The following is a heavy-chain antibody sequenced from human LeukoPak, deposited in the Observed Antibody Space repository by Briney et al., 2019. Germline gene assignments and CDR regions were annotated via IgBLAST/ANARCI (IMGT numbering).Heavy chain of an antibody. CDR3: AREGFVAGYYYYYYMDV. CDR1: GFTFDDYG. V-gene: IGHV3-20*04. J-gene: IGHJ6*03. D-gene: IGHD2-15*01. CDR2: INWNGGST. Sequence: GGSLRLSCAASGFTFDDYGMSWVRQAPGKGLEWVSGINWNGGSTGYAGSVKGRFTISRDNAKNSLYLQMNSLRAEDTALYYCAREGFVAGYYYYYYMDVWGKGTTVTVSS.